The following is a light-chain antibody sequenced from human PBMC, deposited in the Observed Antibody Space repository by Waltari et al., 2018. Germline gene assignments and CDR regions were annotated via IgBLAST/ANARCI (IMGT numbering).Light chain of an antibody. CDR2: DVT. V-gene: IGLV2-14*03. CDR1: SSDIGSYNS. CDR3: SSYMDSTTLEL. Sequence: QSALTQPASVSGSPGQSITISCTGTSSDIGSYNSVSWYQQHPGKAPKLIIYDVTHRPSGVSNRFSDSKSGNTASLTISGLQAEDEADYYCSSYMDSTTLELFGGGTSLTVL. J-gene: IGLJ2*01.